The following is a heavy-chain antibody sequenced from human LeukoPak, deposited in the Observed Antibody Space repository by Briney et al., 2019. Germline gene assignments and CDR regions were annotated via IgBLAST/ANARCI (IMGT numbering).Heavy chain of an antibody. V-gene: IGHV3-23*01. CDR2: ISKTGTDT. Sequence: PGGSLRLSCAASGFTFSSYAMTWVRQAPGKGLEWVSAISKTGTDTYYADSVKGRFTISRDNSKNTLFLQMNSLRAEDTAIYYCVKPGYYYSYGMDVWGQGTTVIVS. J-gene: IGHJ6*02. CDR3: VKPGYYYSYGMDV. CDR1: GFTFSSYA.